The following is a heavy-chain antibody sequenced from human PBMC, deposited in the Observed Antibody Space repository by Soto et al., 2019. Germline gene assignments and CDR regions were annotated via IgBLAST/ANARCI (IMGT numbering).Heavy chain of an antibody. CDR3: AFWGYSYGYDVYYYGMDV. CDR2: ISSSSSYI. V-gene: IGHV3-21*01. J-gene: IGHJ6*02. D-gene: IGHD5-18*01. CDR1: GVTFSSYS. Sequence: TXGSLRLSCAASGVTFSSYSMNWVRQAPGKGLEWVSSISSSSSYIYYADSVKGRFTISRDNAKNSLYLQMNSLRAEDTAVYYCAFWGYSYGYDVYYYGMDVWGQGTTVTVSS.